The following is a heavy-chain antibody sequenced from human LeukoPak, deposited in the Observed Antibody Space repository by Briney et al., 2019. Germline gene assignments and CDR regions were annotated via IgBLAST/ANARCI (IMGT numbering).Heavy chain of an antibody. Sequence: GASVKVSCKASGYTFTGYYMHWVRQAPGQGLEWMDWINPNNGGTKYAQKFQDRVSMTRDTSISTAYMELSRLRFDDTAVYYCARVDWDLVGGGFDYWGQGTLVTVSS. CDR1: GYTFTGYY. V-gene: IGHV1-2*02. D-gene: IGHD3/OR15-3a*01. CDR3: ARVDWDLVGGGFDY. CDR2: INPNNGGT. J-gene: IGHJ4*02.